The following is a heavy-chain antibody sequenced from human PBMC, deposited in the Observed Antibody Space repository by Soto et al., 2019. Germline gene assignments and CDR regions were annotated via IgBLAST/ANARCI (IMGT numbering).Heavy chain of an antibody. Sequence: EVQLVESGGGLVQPGGSLRLSCAASGFTFSSYWMHWVRQAPGKGLVWVSRINSDGSSTSYADSVKGRFTISRDNAKNTLYRQMNSLRAEDTAVYYCARGGSLNWYFDLWGRATLVTVSS. CDR1: GFTFSSYW. V-gene: IGHV3-74*01. D-gene: IGHD1-26*01. CDR2: INSDGSST. J-gene: IGHJ2*01. CDR3: ARGGSLNWYFDL.